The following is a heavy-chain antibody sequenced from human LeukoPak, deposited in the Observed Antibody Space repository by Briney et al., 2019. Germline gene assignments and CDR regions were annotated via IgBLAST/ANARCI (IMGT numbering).Heavy chain of an antibody. Sequence: ASVKVSCKASGYTFTTYDINWVRQATGQGLEWMGWMNPNSGDTGYAQKFQGRVTMTRDTSIGTAYLELSSLRSDDTAVYYCARAYSGSYYGYYFDYWGLGTLVTVSS. CDR1: GYTFTTYD. D-gene: IGHD1-26*01. J-gene: IGHJ4*02. CDR3: ARAYSGSYYGYYFDY. CDR2: MNPNSGDT. V-gene: IGHV1-8*01.